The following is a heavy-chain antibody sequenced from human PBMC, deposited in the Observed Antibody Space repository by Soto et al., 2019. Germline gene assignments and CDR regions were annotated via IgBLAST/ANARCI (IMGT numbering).Heavy chain of an antibody. CDR2: ISGTGAVT. Sequence: EVQLLESGGGLAQPGWSLRLSCAASGYTFSDYARNWVRQTPEKGLEWVSVISGTGAVTYYTDSVKGRFTISRDNSKNTVFLQMNNLKAEDTAIYYCATSLLLGARFDYWGQGSLVTVSS. V-gene: IGHV3-23*01. D-gene: IGHD3-16*01. CDR1: GYTFSDYA. J-gene: IGHJ4*02. CDR3: ATSLLLGARFDY.